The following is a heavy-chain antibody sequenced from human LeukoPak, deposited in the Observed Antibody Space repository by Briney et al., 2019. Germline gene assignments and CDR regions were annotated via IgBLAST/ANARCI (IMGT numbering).Heavy chain of an antibody. CDR2: INWNGGST. CDR3: ATLERKQPHQYYHYMDV. CDR1: GFTFDDYG. V-gene: IGHV3-20*04. J-gene: IGHJ6*03. D-gene: IGHD6-13*01. Sequence: GGSLRLSRAASGFTFDDYGMSWVRQAPGKGLEWVSGINWNGGSTGYADSVKGRFTISRGNAKNSLYLQMNSLRAEDTAVYYCATLERKQPHQYYHYMDVWGKGTTVTVSS.